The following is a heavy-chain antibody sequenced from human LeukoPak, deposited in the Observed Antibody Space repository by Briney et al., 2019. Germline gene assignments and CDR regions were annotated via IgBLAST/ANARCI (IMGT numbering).Heavy chain of an antibody. V-gene: IGHV3-9*01. CDR2: ISWNSGSI. J-gene: IGHJ6*02. CDR3: AKDKKISYRIGDGMDV. CDR1: GFTCDDYA. D-gene: IGHD4-11*01. Sequence: GGSLRLSCAASGFTCDDYAMHWVRQAPGKGLEWVSGISWNSGSIGYADSVKGRFTISRDNAKNSLYLQMNSLRAEDTALYYCAKDKKISYRIGDGMDVWGQGTTVTVSS.